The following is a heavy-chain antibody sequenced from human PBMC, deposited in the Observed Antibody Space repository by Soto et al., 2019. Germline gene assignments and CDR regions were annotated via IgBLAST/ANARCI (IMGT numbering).Heavy chain of an antibody. CDR2: IYYSGQT. CDR3: ARHGSS. J-gene: IGHJ5*02. V-gene: IGHV4-39*01. Sequence: SETLSLTCSVSGVSISGSSYYWGWIRQPPGKGLEWIGSIYYSGQTYYNPSLKSRVTISVGRSKNQFSLNLTSVTATDTAFYYCARHGSSWGQGTLVTVSS. CDR1: GVSISGSSYY.